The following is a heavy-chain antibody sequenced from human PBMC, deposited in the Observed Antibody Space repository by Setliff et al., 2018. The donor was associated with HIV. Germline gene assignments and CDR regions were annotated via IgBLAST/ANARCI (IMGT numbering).Heavy chain of an antibody. Sequence: GKGLELNGNIDNKGSNNYNTYLKSRATISVDTSXNQFSLKLSSVTAXXTAVYYCAXXXSRXLXXHYYYYYMDVWGKGTTVTVS. J-gene: IGHJ6*03. CDR2: IDNKGSN. CDR3: AXXXSRXLXXHYYYYYMDV. V-gene: IGHV4-59*01.